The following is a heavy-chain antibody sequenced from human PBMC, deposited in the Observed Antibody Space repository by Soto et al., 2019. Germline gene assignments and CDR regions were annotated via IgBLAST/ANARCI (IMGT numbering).Heavy chain of an antibody. V-gene: IGHV4-34*03. J-gene: IGHJ4*02. CDR2: INHSGST. CDR1: GGSFSGYI. Sequence: PSETLSLTCAVYGGSFSGYIWTWIRQSPGKGLQWIGEINHSGSTNYNPSLKSRVTLSIDKSNNQFSLRLNSVTVADTAVYFCMMSPGFYKIESWGQGTLVTVSS. CDR3: MMSPGFYKIES. D-gene: IGHD3-16*01.